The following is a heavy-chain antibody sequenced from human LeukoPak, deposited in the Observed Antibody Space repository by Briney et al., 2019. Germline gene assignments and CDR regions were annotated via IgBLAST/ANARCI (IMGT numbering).Heavy chain of an antibody. Sequence: PSETLSLTCTVSGGSISSYYWSWIRQPPAKGLEWIGYIYYSGSTIYNPSLKSRVTISVDTSKNQFSLKLSSVTAADTAVYYCARLLAAAGLIYFDYWGQGTLVSVSS. V-gene: IGHV4-59*01. CDR3: ARLLAAAGLIYFDY. J-gene: IGHJ4*02. D-gene: IGHD6-25*01. CDR2: IYYSGST. CDR1: GGSISSYY.